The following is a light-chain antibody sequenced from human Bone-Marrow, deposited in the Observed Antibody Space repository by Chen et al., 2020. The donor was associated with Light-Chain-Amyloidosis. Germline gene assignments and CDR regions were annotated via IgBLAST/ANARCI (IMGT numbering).Light chain of an antibody. CDR1: QDISRS. CDR2: AAS. CDR3: QQSYSDPRT. V-gene: IGKV1-39*01. Sequence: DIQITQSPSSLSASVGDRVTITCRASQDISRSLHWYQQKPGKAPNLLIYAASSLQSGVPSRLSGSGSGTDFTLTISTVQPEDFGTYYCQQSYSDPRTFGQGTKVEIK. J-gene: IGKJ1*01.